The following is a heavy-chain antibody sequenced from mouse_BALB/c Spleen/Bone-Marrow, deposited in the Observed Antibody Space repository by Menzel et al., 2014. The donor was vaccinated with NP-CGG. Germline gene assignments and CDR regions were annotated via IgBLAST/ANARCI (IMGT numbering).Heavy chain of an antibody. D-gene: IGHD1-1*01. CDR3: TIRYYAMDY. CDR1: GYTFTRYT. V-gene: IGHV1-4*01. Sequence: VQLVESGAELARPGASVKMSCQAPGYTFTRYTMHWEKQRPGQGLEWIGYIIPSSGYTNYNQKFKDKATLTADKSSSTAYMQLSSLTSEDSAVYYCTIRYYAMDYWGQGTSVTVSS. CDR2: IIPSSGYT. J-gene: IGHJ4*01.